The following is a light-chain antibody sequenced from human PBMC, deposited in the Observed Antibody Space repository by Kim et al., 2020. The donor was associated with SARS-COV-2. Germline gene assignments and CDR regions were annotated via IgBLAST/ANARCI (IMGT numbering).Light chain of an antibody. J-gene: IGKJ1*01. Sequence: EIVLTQSPGTLSFSPGERATLSCRASQSVSSSYLAWYQQKPGQAPRLLIYGASSRATGIPDRFSGSGSGTDFTLTISRLEPEDFAVYYCRQYASSPQRTFGQGTKVDIK. CDR1: QSVSSSY. CDR3: RQYASSPQRT. CDR2: GAS. V-gene: IGKV3-20*01.